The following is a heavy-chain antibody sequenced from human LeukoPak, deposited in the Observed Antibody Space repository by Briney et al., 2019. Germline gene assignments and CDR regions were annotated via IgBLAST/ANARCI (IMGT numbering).Heavy chain of an antibody. CDR2: IRYDGNKK. CDR3: AKDSSGNYSTELDY. D-gene: IGHD1-26*01. V-gene: IGHV3-30*02. CDR1: GFTFCSYG. Sequence: GGSLRLSCATSGFTFCSYGMHWVRQAPGKGLEWMTFIRYDGNKKYYADSVKGRFTISRDNSKNTLYLQMNSLRAEDTAVYYCAKDSSGNYSTELDYWGQGTLVTVSS. J-gene: IGHJ4*02.